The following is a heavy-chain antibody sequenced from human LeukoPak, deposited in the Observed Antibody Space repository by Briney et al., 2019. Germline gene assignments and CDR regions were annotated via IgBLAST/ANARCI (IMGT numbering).Heavy chain of an antibody. J-gene: IGHJ4*02. CDR2: ISGSGGST. Sequence: GGSLRLSCAASGFNFDDYAMHWVRQAPGKGLEWVSGISGSGGSTYYADSVKGRFTISRDNSKNTLYLQMNSLRAEDTAVYYCAKDLSYGSGDYWGQGTLVTVSS. CDR3: AKDLSYGSGDY. V-gene: IGHV3-23*01. D-gene: IGHD3-10*01. CDR1: GFNFDDYA.